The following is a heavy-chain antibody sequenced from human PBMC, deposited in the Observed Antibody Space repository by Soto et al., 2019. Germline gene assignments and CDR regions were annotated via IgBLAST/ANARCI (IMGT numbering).Heavy chain of an antibody. J-gene: IGHJ6*02. D-gene: IGHD4-17*01. CDR1: GFTFSSYG. CDR2: IWYDGGNK. V-gene: IGHV3-33*01. Sequence: PGGSLRLSCAASGFTFSSYGMHWVRQAPGKGLEWVAVIWYDGGNKYYADSVKGRFTISRDNSKNTLYLQMNSLRAEDTAVYYCARDRVYGDFPYYYYGMDVWGQGTTVTVSS. CDR3: ARDRVYGDFPYYYYGMDV.